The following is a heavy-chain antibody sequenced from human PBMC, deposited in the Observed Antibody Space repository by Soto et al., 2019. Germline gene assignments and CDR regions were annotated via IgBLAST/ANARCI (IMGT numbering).Heavy chain of an antibody. Sequence: KTSETLSLTCIVSGGSISSGDYYWSWIRQHLGKGLEWIGYIYYSGSAYYNPSLKSRVTMSVDTSKNQFSLKLSSVTAADTAIYFCARDVSSKWHYFDYWGQGTLVTVSS. J-gene: IGHJ4*02. CDR2: IYYSGSA. D-gene: IGHD6-13*01. V-gene: IGHV4-31*03. CDR3: ARDVSSKWHYFDY. CDR1: GGSISSGDYY.